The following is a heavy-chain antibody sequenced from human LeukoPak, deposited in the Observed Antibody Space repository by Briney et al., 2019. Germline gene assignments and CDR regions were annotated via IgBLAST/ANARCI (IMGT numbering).Heavy chain of an antibody. J-gene: IGHJ4*02. V-gene: IGHV1-2*02. Sequence: ASVKVSCKASGYTFTGYYMHWVRQAPGQGLEWMGWINPNSGGTNYAQKFQGRVTMTRDTSISTAYMELSRLRSDDTDVYYCARSDYYDSSGYPDYWGQGTLVTVSS. CDR2: INPNSGGT. CDR1: GYTFTGYY. CDR3: ARSDYYDSSGYPDY. D-gene: IGHD3-22*01.